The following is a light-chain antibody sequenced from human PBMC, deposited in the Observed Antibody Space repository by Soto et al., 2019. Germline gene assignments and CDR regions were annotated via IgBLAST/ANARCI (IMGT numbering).Light chain of an antibody. CDR1: QSVSSSY. CDR2: GAS. J-gene: IGKJ2*01. CDR3: QHTYGTPRT. Sequence: EIVLTQSPGTLSLSPGQRATLSCRASQSVSSSYLAWYQQKPGQAPRLLIYGASSRAAGIPDRFSGSGSGTDFTLTISRLEPEDFATYYCQHTYGTPRTFGQGTKLEIK. V-gene: IGKV3-20*01.